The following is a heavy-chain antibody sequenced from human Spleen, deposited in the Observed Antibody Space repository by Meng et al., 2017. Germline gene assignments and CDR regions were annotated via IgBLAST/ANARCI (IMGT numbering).Heavy chain of an antibody. CDR2: IIPIFGTA. D-gene: IGHD6-13*01. CDR1: GYNFPDYY. V-gene: IGHV1-69*13. J-gene: IGHJ5*02. CDR3: ARGYSSSWYLYNWFDP. Sequence: SVKVPCKPSGYNFPDYYIHWVRRAPGQGLEWMGGIIPIFGTANYAQKFQGRVTITADESTSTAYMELSSLRSEDTAVYYCARGYSSSWYLYNWFDPWGQGTLVTVSS.